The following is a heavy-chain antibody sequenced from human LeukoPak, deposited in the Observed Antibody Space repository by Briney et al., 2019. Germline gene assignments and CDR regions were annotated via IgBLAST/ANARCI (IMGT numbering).Heavy chain of an antibody. Sequence: PGGSLRLSCVASGFTLRSYGMHWVRQAPGKGLEWVSSIKGRFTISRDNAKNSLYLQMNSLRAEDTAVYYCARDSGNYLDAFDIWGQGTMVTVSS. CDR1: GFTLRSYG. V-gene: IGHV3-21*01. CDR3: ARDSGNYLDAFDI. CDR2: I. D-gene: IGHD1-7*01. J-gene: IGHJ3*02.